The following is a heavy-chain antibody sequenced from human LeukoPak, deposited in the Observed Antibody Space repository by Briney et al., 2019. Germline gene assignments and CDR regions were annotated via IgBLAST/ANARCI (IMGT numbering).Heavy chain of an antibody. D-gene: IGHD1-7*01. CDR2: IKQDGSEK. V-gene: IGHV3-7*05. J-gene: IGHJ4*02. Sequence: PSGGSLRLSCAVSGCSFSNYWMSWIRQGPGKGLEGVENIKQDGSEKYFVDSVKGRFTTSRDHAKSSLYLQMNSLRADDTAEYYCTRGRSGTTPYWGQGTVVSVSS. CDR1: GCSFSNYW. CDR3: TRGRSGTTPY.